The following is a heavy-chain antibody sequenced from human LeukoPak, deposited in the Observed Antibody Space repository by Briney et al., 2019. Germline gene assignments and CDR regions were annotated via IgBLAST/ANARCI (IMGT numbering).Heavy chain of an antibody. CDR2: ISSSSSYI. J-gene: IGHJ6*02. CDR1: GFTFSSYS. D-gene: IGHD4-17*01. V-gene: IGHV3-21*01. CDR3: ARDFFDYGDYPYYYYGMDV. Sequence: GGSLRLSCAASGFTFSSYSMNWVRQAPGKGLEWVSSISSSSSYIYYADSVKGRFTISRDNAKNSLYLQMNSLRAEDTAVYYCARDFFDYGDYPYYYYGMDVWGQGTTVTVSS.